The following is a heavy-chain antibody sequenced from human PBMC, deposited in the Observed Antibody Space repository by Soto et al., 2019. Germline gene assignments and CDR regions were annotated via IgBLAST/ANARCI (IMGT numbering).Heavy chain of an antibody. CDR1: GYTFSNYG. J-gene: IGHJ4*02. CDR3: ARMDRTAAAARWCY. D-gene: IGHD6-13*01. Sequence: QVQLVQSGAEVKKPGASVNVSCKASGYTFSNYGISWVRQAPGQGLEWMRWLNIYNGNTNYAQKFQGRVTMTSDTSTRTAYMDLRSLGFDDTAVYYCARMDRTAAAARWCYWGQGTLVTVSS. CDR2: LNIYNGNT. V-gene: IGHV1-18*01.